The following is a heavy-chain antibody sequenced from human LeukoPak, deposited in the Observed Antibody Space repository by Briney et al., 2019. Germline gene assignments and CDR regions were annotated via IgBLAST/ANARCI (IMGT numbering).Heavy chain of an antibody. CDR3: ARDEGYYYGSGSYYTYTVYYYGMDV. J-gene: IGHJ6*02. D-gene: IGHD3-10*01. CDR1: GGTFSSYA. Sequence: ASVKVSCKASGGTFSSYAISWVRQAPGQGLEWMGGIIPIFGTANYAQKFQGRVTITADESTSTAYMELSSLRSEDTAVYYCARDEGYYYGSGSYYTYTVYYYGMDVWGQGTTVTVSS. V-gene: IGHV1-69*13. CDR2: IIPIFGTA.